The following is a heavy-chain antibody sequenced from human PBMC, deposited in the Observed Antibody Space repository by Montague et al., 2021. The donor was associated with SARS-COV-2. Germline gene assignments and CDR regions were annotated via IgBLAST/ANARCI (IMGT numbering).Heavy chain of an antibody. J-gene: IGHJ6*02. CDR2: LYNRGST. V-gene: IGHV4-59*08. Sequence: SETLSLTCTVSGDSISSYCYCWIRQPPGKGLEWIGYLYNRGSTRSNSSLKSRVTISVDTSKNQFSLKLSSATAADTAAYYCPRHIEKAGTYYYYDGMDVWGQGTTVTVSS. CDR3: PRHIEKAGTYYYYDGMDV. D-gene: IGHD1-1*01. CDR1: GDSISSYC.